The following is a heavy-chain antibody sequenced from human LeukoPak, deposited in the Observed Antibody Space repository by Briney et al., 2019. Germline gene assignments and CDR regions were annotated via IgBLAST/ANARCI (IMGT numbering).Heavy chain of an antibody. V-gene: IGHV3-53*01. CDR1: GFTVSSNY. Sequence: PGGSLRLSCAASGFTVSSNYMSWVRQAPGKGLEWVSVIYSGGSTYYADSVKGRFTISRDNSKNTLYLQMNSLRAEDTAVYYCAKRHYYDSSGYRDWGQGTLVTVSS. CDR3: AKRHYYDSSGYRD. D-gene: IGHD3-22*01. J-gene: IGHJ4*02. CDR2: IYSGGST.